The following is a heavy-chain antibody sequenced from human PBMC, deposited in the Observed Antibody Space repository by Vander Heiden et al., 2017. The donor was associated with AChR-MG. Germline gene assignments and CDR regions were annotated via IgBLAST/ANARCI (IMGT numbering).Heavy chain of an antibody. J-gene: IGHJ4*02. CDR2: ISTSGGST. CDR3: AKARHPVVIFGPPDD. CDR1: GFTFSNYA. D-gene: IGHD3-22*01. Sequence: EVQLLESGGGLVQPGGSLRLSCAASGFTFSNYAMTWVRQAPGKGLEWVSAISTSGGSTYYADSVKGRFTISRDNTKNTLYLQMNSLRAEDTAVYYCAKARHPVVIFGPPDDWGQGTLVPVSS. V-gene: IGHV3-23*01.